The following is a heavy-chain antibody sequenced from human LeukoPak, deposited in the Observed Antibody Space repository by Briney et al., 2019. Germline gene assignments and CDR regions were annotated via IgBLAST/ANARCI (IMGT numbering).Heavy chain of an antibody. CDR1: GGSISSYY. D-gene: IGHD3-10*01. V-gene: IGHV4-59*08. CDR2: IYYSGST. CDR3: ARARITMVRGVIIAYYGMDV. Sequence: SETLSLTCTVSGGSISSYYWSWIRQPPGKGLEWIGYIYYSGSTNYNPSLKSRVTISVDTSKNQFSLKLSSVTAADTGVYYCARARITMVRGVIIAYYGMDVWGQGTTVTVSS. J-gene: IGHJ6*02.